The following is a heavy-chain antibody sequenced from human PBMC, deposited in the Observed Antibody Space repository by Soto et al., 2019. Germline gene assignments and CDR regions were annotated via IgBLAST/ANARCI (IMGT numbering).Heavy chain of an antibody. CDR1: GGSISSYY. CDR2: IYYSGST. Sequence: SATLSHTCTVSGGSISSYYWSCIRQPPGKGLEWIGYIYYSGSTNYNPSLKSRVTISVDTSKNQFSLKLSSVTAADTAVYYCARGGMIVGATTGVFDYWGQGTLVTVS. V-gene: IGHV4-59*01. D-gene: IGHD1-26*01. J-gene: IGHJ4*02. CDR3: ARGGMIVGATTGVFDY.